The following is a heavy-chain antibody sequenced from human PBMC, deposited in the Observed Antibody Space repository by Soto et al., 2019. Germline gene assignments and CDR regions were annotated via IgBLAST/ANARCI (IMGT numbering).Heavy chain of an antibody. V-gene: IGHV3-23*01. J-gene: IGHJ4*02. D-gene: IGHD2-21*02. Sequence: GGSLRLSCTASGLTFNDSAMTWVRQAPGKGLEWVSGISARADAKYYAASVRGRFTIFRDNSRRTVSLQMNSLRVDDTAVYYCAKDQTDVTLFDYWGQGTLVTVSS. CDR3: AKDQTDVTLFDY. CDR2: ISARADAK. CDR1: GLTFNDSA.